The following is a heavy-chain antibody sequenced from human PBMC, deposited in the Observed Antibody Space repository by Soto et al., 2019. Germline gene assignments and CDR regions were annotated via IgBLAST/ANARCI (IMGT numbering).Heavy chain of an antibody. Sequence: QVQLVQSGAEVKKPGASVKVSCKASGYTFTSYGISWVRQAPGQGLEWMGWISTYSGDTNYAQNRQGRVTMTTDTSTSTAYMELRSLRSDDTAVYYCARDEACSSTSCYQWRSGDWFDPWGQGTLVTVSS. CDR3: ARDEACSSTSCYQWRSGDWFDP. J-gene: IGHJ5*02. CDR1: GYTFTSYG. V-gene: IGHV1-18*01. CDR2: ISTYSGDT. D-gene: IGHD2-2*01.